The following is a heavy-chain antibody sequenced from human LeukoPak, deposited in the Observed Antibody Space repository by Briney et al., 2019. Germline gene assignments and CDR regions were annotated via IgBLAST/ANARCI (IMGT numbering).Heavy chain of an antibody. D-gene: IGHD3-16*02. CDR3: ARVNRGDAFDI. Sequence: GRSLRLSCAASGFTFSSYGMHWVRQAPGKGLEWVAVIWYDGRNKFYADSLKGRFTISRDNSKDTLYLQMNSLRAEDTAVYYCARVNRGDAFDIWGQGTLVTVSS. J-gene: IGHJ3*02. CDR1: GFTFSSYG. V-gene: IGHV3-33*01. CDR2: IWYDGRNK.